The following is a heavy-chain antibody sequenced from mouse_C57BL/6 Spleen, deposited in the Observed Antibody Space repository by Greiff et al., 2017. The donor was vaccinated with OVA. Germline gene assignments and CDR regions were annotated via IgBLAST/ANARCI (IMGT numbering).Heavy chain of an antibody. V-gene: IGHV1-52*01. J-gene: IGHJ3*01. CDR1: GYTFTSYW. Sequence: VQLQESGAELVRPGSSVKLSCKASGYTFTSYWMHWVKQRPIQGLEWIGNIDPSDSETHYNHKFKDKATLTVDKYSSTAYMQLSSLTSEDSAVYYWARGDYYGSSYDPAWFAYWGQGTLVTVSA. CDR3: ARGDYYGSSYDPAWFAY. D-gene: IGHD1-1*01. CDR2: IDPSDSET.